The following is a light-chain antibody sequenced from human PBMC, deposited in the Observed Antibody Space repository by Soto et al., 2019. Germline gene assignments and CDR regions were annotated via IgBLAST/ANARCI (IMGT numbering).Light chain of an antibody. CDR1: SGDIGTYNL. CDR2: EVN. J-gene: IGLJ1*01. V-gene: IGLV2-23*02. CDR3: CSFAGSGTGV. Sequence: VLTQPASVSGSPGQSIAISCTGTSGDIGTYNLVSWYQQHPGKAPKLMISEVNERPSGVSDRFSGSKSGDTASLTISGLRTEDEADYYCCSFAGSGTGVFGTGTKVTVL.